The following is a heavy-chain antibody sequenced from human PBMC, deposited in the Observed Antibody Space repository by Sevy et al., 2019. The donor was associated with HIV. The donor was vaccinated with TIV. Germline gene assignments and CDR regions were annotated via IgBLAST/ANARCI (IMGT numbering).Heavy chain of an antibody. CDR1: GGSISSYY. V-gene: IGHV4-59*01. D-gene: IGHD3-9*01. CDR3: ARVKTYAILTGSGWFDP. CDR2: IYYSGST. J-gene: IGHJ5*02. Sequence: SETLSLTCTVSGGSISSYYWSRIRQPPGKGLEWIGYIYYSGSTNYNPSLKSRVTISVDTSKNQFSLKLSSVTAADTAVYYCARVKTYAILTGSGWFDPWGQGTLVTVSS.